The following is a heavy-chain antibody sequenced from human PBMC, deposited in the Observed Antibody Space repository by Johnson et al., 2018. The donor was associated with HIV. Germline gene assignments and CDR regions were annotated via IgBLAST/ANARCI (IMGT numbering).Heavy chain of an antibody. CDR2: TSNSGTSK. D-gene: IGHD4-23*01. CDR1: GVTFSSYA. CDR3: AKGTGRVTPGAFDI. V-gene: IGHV3-23*04. J-gene: IGHJ3*02. Sequence: EQLVESGGGLVQPGGSVRLSCVASGVTFSSYAMSWVRQAPGKGLEWVSGTSNSGTSKYYADAGKGRFTISRDNSKNTLYLQMNSLRGEDTAVYYCAKGTGRVTPGAFDIWGQGTIVTVSS.